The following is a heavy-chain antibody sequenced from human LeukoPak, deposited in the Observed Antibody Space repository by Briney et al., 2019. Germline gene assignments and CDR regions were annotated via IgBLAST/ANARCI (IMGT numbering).Heavy chain of an antibody. J-gene: IGHJ6*03. D-gene: IGHD6-13*01. V-gene: IGHV1-18*01. CDR1: GYTFTSYG. CDR3: ARGSYSSSWIYYYYYMDV. Sequence: ATVKVSCKASGYTFTSYGISWVRQAPGQGLEWMGWISAYNGNTNYAQKLQGRVTMTTDTSTSTAYMELRSLRSDDTAVYYCARGSYSSSWIYYYYYMDVWGKGTTVTVSS. CDR2: ISAYNGNT.